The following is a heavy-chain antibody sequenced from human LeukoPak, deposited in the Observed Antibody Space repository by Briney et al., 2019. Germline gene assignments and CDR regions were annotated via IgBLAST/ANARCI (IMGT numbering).Heavy chain of an antibody. CDR1: GFTFDDYA. D-gene: IGHD1-26*01. V-gene: IGHV3-43*02. CDR2: ISRVGGST. CDR3: AKDDSGGSYLIY. J-gene: IGHJ4*02. Sequence: GGSLRLSCAASGFTFDDYATHWVRQAPGKGLEWISIISRVGGSTHYADSVKGRFTISRDNSKNSLYLQMNSLTTEDTALYYCAKDDSGGSYLIYWGQGTLVTVSS.